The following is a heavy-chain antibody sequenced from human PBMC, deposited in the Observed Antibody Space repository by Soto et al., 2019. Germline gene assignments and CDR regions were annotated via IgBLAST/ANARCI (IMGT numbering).Heavy chain of an antibody. CDR3: AKDRRAGGNYGFYSDF. V-gene: IGHV3-23*01. CDR2: SSATGAGT. CDR1: GFTFSSYA. Sequence: EVQLLESGGGLVQPGGSLRLSCAASGFTFSSYAMTGVRQSPGKGLEWVSFSSATGAGTYYADSVKGRFTISRDNSKNTLYLQMTSLRADDTAVYYCAKDRRAGGNYGFYSDFWGQGALVIVSS. D-gene: IGHD1-7*01. J-gene: IGHJ4*02.